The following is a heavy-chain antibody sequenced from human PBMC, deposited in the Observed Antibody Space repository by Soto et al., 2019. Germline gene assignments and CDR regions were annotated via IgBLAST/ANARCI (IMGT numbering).Heavy chain of an antibody. J-gene: IGHJ4*02. Sequence: PGESLKTHWKGAGYSFTNYWIGWVRQMPGKGLAWIGIIYHGDYNTRYSPSFQGQVTISADKSISTAYLQWSSLKASDTAMYYCARRSSSGFDYWGQGTLVTVSS. CDR2: IYHGDYNT. CDR1: GYSFTNYW. V-gene: IGHV5-51*01. D-gene: IGHD6-25*01. CDR3: ARRSSSGFDY.